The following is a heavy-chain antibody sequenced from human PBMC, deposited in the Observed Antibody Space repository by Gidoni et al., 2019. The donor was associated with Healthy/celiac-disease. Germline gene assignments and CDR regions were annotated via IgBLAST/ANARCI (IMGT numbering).Heavy chain of an antibody. Sequence: QVQLVQSGAEVQKPGSSVKVSCQASGGTFSSYTISWVRQAPGQGLEWMGRIIPILGIANYAQKFQGRVTITADKSTSTAYMELSSLRSEDTAVYYCARMVAAAGEFDLWGRGTLVTVSS. J-gene: IGHJ2*01. D-gene: IGHD6-13*01. CDR1: GGTFSSYT. CDR3: ARMVAAAGEFDL. V-gene: IGHV1-69*02. CDR2: IIPILGIA.